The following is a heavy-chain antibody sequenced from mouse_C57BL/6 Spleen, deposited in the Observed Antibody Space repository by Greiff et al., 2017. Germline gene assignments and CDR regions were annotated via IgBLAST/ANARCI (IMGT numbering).Heavy chain of an antibody. CDR1: GYSITSGYY. V-gene: IGHV3-6*01. CDR3: AIFYYGSSYPYYFDY. D-gene: IGHD1-1*01. Sequence: EVQLQQSGPGLVKPSPSLSLTCSVTGYSITSGYYWNWIRQFPGNKLEWMGYISYDGSNNYNPSLKNRISITRDTSKNQLFLKLNSVTTEDTATYYCAIFYYGSSYPYYFDYWGQGTTLTVSS. CDR2: ISYDGSN. J-gene: IGHJ2*01.